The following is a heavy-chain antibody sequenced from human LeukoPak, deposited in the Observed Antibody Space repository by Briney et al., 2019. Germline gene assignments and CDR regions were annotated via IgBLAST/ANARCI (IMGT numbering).Heavy chain of an antibody. D-gene: IGHD3-10*02. V-gene: IGHV3-66*01. Sequence: GGSLRLSCAASGFTVSSNYMSWVRQAPGKGLEWVSLIYTCGSTYYADSVKGRFTISRDNAKNSLYLQMNSLRAEDTAVYYCAELGITMIGGVWGKGTTVTISS. CDR1: GFTVSSNY. CDR2: IYTCGST. CDR3: AELGITMIGGV. J-gene: IGHJ6*04.